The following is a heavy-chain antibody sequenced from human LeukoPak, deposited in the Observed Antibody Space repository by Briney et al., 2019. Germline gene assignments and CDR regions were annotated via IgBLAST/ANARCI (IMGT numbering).Heavy chain of an antibody. D-gene: IGHD3-22*01. CDR3: ARDSSAHFDY. J-gene: IGHJ4*02. CDR2: IWYDGSNK. V-gene: IGHV3-33*01. CDR1: GFTFSSYG. Sequence: PGGSLRLSCGASGFTFSSYGMHWVRQAPGKGLEWVAGIWYDGSNKYYADSTKGRFTISRDNSKNTLYLQMNSLRAEDTAVYYCARDSSAHFDYWGQGTLVTVSS.